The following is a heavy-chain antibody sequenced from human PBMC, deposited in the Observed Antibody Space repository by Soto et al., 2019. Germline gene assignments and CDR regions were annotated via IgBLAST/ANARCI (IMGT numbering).Heavy chain of an antibody. Sequence: QVQLQGSGPGLVKPSETLSLTCTVSGGSMSTYYWTWIRQPPKMGLEWIGYINYSGQTDYNPALRGRVAISVDMSENQFSLNVSSVTAADTAVYYCAGMRPGSQGGGMDVWGQGTTVTVSS. CDR2: INYSGQT. J-gene: IGHJ6*02. V-gene: IGHV4-59*01. D-gene: IGHD1-1*01. CDR3: AGMRPGSQGGGMDV. CDR1: GGSMSTYY.